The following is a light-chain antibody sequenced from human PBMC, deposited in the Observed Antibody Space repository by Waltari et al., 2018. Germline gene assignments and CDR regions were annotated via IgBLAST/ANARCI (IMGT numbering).Light chain of an antibody. V-gene: IGKV1-5*03. CDR3: QQYNSYSQA. J-gene: IGKJ1*01. CDR2: KAS. Sequence: DIQMTQSPSTLSASVGERVTITCRASQSISSWLAWYQQKPGKAPKLLIYKASSLESGVPSRFSVSGSGTEFTLTISSLQPDDFATYYCQQYNSYSQAFGQGTKVEIK. CDR1: QSISSW.